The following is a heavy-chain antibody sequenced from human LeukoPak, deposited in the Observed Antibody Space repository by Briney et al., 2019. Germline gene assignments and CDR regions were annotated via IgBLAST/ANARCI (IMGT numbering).Heavy chain of an antibody. V-gene: IGHV4-61*02. CDR1: GGSISSGSYY. Sequence: SQTLSLTCTVSGGSISSGSYYWSWIRQPAGKGLEWIGRIYTSGSTNCNPSLKSRVTISVDTSKNQFSLKLSSVTAADTAVYYCARGTTYGGNPFDYWGQGTLVTVSS. CDR3: ARGTTYGGNPFDY. CDR2: IYTSGST. J-gene: IGHJ4*02. D-gene: IGHD4-23*01.